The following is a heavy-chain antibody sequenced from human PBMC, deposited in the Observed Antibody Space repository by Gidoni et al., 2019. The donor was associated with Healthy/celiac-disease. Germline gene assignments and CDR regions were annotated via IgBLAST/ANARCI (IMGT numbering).Heavy chain of an antibody. CDR3: ATHIVVVPAAIRIGYYYGMDV. D-gene: IGHD2-2*01. Sequence: QLQLQESGPGLVKPSETLSLTCTVSGCSISSSSYYWGWIRQPPGKGLEWIGSIYYSGSTYSNPSLKRRVTISVDTSKNQFSLKLSSVTAADTALYYCATHIVVVPAAIRIGYYYGMDVWGQGTTVTVSS. CDR2: IYYSGST. J-gene: IGHJ6*02. CDR1: GCSISSSSYY. V-gene: IGHV4-39*01.